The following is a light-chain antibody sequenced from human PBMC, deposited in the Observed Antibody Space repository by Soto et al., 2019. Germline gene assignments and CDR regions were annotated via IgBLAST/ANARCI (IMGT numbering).Light chain of an antibody. CDR2: HAS. V-gene: IGKV1-5*01. CDR3: QQYNRYSYT. J-gene: IGKJ2*01. CDR1: QSISTY. Sequence: DIQMTQSPSTLSASVGDRVTITCRASQSISTYLAWYQQKPGKAPKLLIYHASNLESGVPSRFSGSGSGTEFTHTISSLQPDDFATYYCQQYNRYSYTFGQGTKLEIK.